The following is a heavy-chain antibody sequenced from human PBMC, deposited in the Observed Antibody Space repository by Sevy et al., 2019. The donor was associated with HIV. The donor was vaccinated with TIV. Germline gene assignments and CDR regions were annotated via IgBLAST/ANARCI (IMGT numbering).Heavy chain of an antibody. CDR3: ARDPGYSSGWYGPHIDY. CDR1: GFPFSTYY. V-gene: IGHV3-11*01. J-gene: IGHJ4*02. D-gene: IGHD6-19*01. Sequence: GGSLRLSCAASGFPFSTYYMTWIRQAPGKGLEWLAYISLSHHTIYYADSVKGRFTISRDNAKNSLYLQLNNLRAEDTATHYCARDPGYSSGWYGPHIDYWGQGALVTISS. CDR2: ISLSHHTI.